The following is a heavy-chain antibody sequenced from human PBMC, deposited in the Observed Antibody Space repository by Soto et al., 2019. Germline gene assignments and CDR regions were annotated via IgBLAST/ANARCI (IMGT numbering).Heavy chain of an antibody. CDR1: GYTFTSYG. J-gene: IGHJ3*02. D-gene: IGHD1-26*01. CDR2: ISAYNGNT. CDR3: VVVGYDAFDI. Sequence: SAEVSFKASGYTFTSYGISWVRQAPGQGLEWMGWISAYNGNTNYAQKLQGRVTMTTDTSTSTAYMELRSLRSDDTAVYYCVVVGYDAFDIWGQGTMVTVSS. V-gene: IGHV1-18*01.